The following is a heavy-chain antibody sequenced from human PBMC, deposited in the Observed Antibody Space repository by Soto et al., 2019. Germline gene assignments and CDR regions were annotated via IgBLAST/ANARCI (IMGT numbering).Heavy chain of an antibody. CDR2: IYHSGST. CDR1: GYSISSGYY. V-gene: IGHV4-38-2*01. D-gene: IGHD1-26*01. J-gene: IGHJ4*02. CDR3: ARGLPPGGGSNFDY. Sequence: SETLSLTCAVSGYSISSGYYWGWIRQPPGKGLEWIGSIYHSGSTYYNPSLKGRVTISVDTSKNQFSLKLSSVTAADTAVYYCARGLPPGGGSNFDYWGQGTLVTVSS.